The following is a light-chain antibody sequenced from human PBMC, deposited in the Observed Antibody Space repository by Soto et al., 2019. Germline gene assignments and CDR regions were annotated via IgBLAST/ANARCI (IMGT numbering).Light chain of an antibody. Sequence: DIVMTQSPPALSVSPGERATLSSRASQRVGSSLAWYQQKPGQAPRFLMYGASTRAAGVPARFSGSGSGTEFSLTISSLQSEDFAVYYCQHYNTWPPGTFGQGTKLEIK. CDR2: GAS. CDR3: QHYNTWPPGT. CDR1: QRVGSS. V-gene: IGKV3-15*01. J-gene: IGKJ2*02.